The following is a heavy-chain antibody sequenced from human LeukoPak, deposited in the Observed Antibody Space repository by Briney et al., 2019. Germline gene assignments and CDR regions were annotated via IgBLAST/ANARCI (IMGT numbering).Heavy chain of an antibody. CDR2: IYYSGST. CDR3: ARVRGLGAFDI. J-gene: IGHJ3*02. D-gene: IGHD3-16*01. V-gene: IGHV4-59*01. Sequence: SETLSLTCTVSGGSISSYYWSWIRQPLGKGLEWIGYIYYSGSTNYNPSLKSRVTISVDTSKNQFSLKLSSVTAADTAVYYCARVRGLGAFDIWGQGTMVTVSS. CDR1: GGSISSYY.